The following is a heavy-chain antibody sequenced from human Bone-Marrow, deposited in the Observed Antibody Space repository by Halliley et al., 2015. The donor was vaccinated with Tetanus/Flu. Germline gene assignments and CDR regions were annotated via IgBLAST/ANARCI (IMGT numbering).Heavy chain of an antibody. CDR3: ARQELLGSFNI. Sequence: GPGGLGTIFPGAPDPRYSPSFQGQVTISADKATKTTYLQWRSLKASDTAIYYCARQELLGSFNIWGQGTMVTVSS. V-gene: IGHV5-51*01. D-gene: IGHD6-19*01. CDR2: IFPGAPDP. J-gene: IGHJ3*02.